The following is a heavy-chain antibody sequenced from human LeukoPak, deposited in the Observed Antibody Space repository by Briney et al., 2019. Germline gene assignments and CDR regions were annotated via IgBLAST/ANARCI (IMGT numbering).Heavy chain of an antibody. Sequence: ASVKVSCKASGYTFTGYYMHWVRQAPGQGLVWMGRINPNSGGTNYAQKFQGRVTMTRDTSISTAYMELSRLRSDDTAVYYCARDDSGSYNFDYWGQGTLVTVSS. CDR3: ARDDSGSYNFDY. CDR1: GYTFTGYY. D-gene: IGHD1-26*01. J-gene: IGHJ4*02. CDR2: INPNSGGT. V-gene: IGHV1-2*06.